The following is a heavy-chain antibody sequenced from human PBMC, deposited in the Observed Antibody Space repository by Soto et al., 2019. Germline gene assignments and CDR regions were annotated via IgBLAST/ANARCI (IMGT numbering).Heavy chain of an antibody. CDR3: PRAGNYDYFGGGGGVALDT. J-gene: IGHJ3*02. CDR2: IYYSGST. Sequence: QVQLQESGPGLVKPSQTLSLTCTVSGGSISSGDYYWSWIRQPPGKGLEWIGYIYYSGSTYYNPSLKSRVTISVDPSKTHFPLTWGCVPPADRPVFYWPRAGNYDYFGGGGGVALDTWGQGTMATAS. V-gene: IGHV4-30-4*01. CDR1: GGSISSGDYY. D-gene: IGHD3-16*01.